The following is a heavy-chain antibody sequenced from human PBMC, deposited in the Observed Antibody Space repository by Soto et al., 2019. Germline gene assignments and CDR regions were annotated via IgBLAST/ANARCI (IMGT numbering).Heavy chain of an antibody. Sequence: EVQLVESGGGLVQPGRSLRLSCAASGFSFGDYAMQWVRQVPGKGLEWVSSISWNGESIGYADSVKGRFTISRDNGKKSVYLQMNSLRGDDTALYYCAKDVGSSGWYAGFDSWGQGTLVTVS. CDR3: AKDVGSSGWYAGFDS. V-gene: IGHV3-9*01. CDR2: ISWNGESI. D-gene: IGHD6-19*01. J-gene: IGHJ4*02. CDR1: GFSFGDYA.